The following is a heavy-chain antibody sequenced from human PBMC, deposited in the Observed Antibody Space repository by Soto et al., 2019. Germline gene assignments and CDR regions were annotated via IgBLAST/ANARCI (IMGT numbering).Heavy chain of an antibody. CDR3: DRIHWAQSSIDY. V-gene: IGHV4-30-2*01. CDR1: GGSIDSGAFS. D-gene: IGHD6-19*01. Sequence: PSETLSLTCAVSGGSIDSGAFSLSWIRQPPGKGLEWIGYVTHSGTAYSIPSLNGRLTLSVDSSQTQFSLKLTSVTAADSAFYYCDRIHWAQSSIDYWGRGILVTVSS. CDR2: VTHSGTA. J-gene: IGHJ4*02.